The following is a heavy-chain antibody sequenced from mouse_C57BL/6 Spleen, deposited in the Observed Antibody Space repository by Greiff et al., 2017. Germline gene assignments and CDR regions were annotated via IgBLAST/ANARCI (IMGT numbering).Heavy chain of an antibody. CDR2: IDPSDSYT. V-gene: IGHV1-59*01. CDR1: GYTFTSYW. J-gene: IGHJ2*01. Sequence: QVQLQQPGAELVRPGTSVKLSCKASGYTFTSYWMHWVKQRPGQGLEWIGVIDPSDSYTNYNQKFKGKATLTVDTSSSTAYMQLSSLTSEDSAVYYCARRGGPLYYFDYWGQGTTLTVSS. CDR3: ARRGGPLYYFDY.